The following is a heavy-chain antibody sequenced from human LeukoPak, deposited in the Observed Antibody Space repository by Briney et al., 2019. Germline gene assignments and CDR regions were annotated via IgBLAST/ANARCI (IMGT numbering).Heavy chain of an antibody. V-gene: IGHV3-23*01. D-gene: IGHD3-10*01. CDR2: ILTSGGT. CDR1: GFTFSTYT. J-gene: IGHJ4*02. Sequence: GGSLRLSCTASGFTFSTYTMSWVRQAPGEGLKWVSGILTSGGTYYAGSVKGRFTISRDNSKNTLYLQMNSLRADDTAVYYCAKDRIYADGLWDFDYWGQGTLVTVSS. CDR3: AKDRIYADGLWDFDY.